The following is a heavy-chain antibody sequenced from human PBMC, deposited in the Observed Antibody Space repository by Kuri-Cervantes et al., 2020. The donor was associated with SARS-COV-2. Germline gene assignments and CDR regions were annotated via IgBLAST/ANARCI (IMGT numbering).Heavy chain of an antibody. V-gene: IGHV3-30-3*01. J-gene: IGHJ4*02. CDR3: ARAHNGRAVADFDY. CDR2: TSYDGSTK. Sequence: GESLKISCAASGFTFNNYAMHWVRQTPGEGLEWVAITSYDGSTKYYADSVKGRFTISRDNSKNTLYLQMNSLRAEDTAVYYCARAHNGRAVADFDYWGQGTLVTVSS. D-gene: IGHD6-19*01. CDR1: GFTFNNYA.